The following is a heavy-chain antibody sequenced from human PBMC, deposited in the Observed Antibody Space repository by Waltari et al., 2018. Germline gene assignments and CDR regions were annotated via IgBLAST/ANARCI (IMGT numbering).Heavy chain of an antibody. D-gene: IGHD6-6*01. Sequence: QVQLQESGPGLVKPSQTLSLTCTVPGGSISSGGYYWSWTRQHPGKGLEWIGYISYSGSTYYNPSLKSLITISLDTSKNQFSLKLSSVTAADTAVYYCARSSSSSSTFDYWGQGTLVTVSS. CDR3: ARSSSSSSTFDY. CDR1: GGSISSGGYY. J-gene: IGHJ4*02. V-gene: IGHV4-31*01. CDR2: ISYSGST.